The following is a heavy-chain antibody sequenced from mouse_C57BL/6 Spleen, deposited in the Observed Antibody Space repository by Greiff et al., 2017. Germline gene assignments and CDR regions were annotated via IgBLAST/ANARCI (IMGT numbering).Heavy chain of an antibody. CDR1: GYAFSSSW. CDR2: IYPGDGDT. J-gene: IGHJ2*01. D-gene: IGHD1-1*01. Sequence: QVQLQQSGPELVKPGASVKISCKASGYAFSSSWMNWVKQRPGKGLEWIGRIYPGDGDTNYNGKFKGKATLTADKSSSTAYMQLSSLTSDDSAVYFCARGGYTVDFDYWGQGTTLTVSS. CDR3: ARGGYTVDFDY. V-gene: IGHV1-82*01.